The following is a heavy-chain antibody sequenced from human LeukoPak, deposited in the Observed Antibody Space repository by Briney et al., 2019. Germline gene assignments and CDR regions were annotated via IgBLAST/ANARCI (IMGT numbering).Heavy chain of an antibody. CDR3: ATDGSGSYYSND. D-gene: IGHD3-10*01. CDR2: ISGSGGST. CDR1: GFTFSGYA. J-gene: IGHJ4*02. V-gene: IGHV3-23*01. Sequence: GGSLRLSCAASGFTFSGYAMSWVRQAPGKGLEWVSAISGSGGSTYYADSVKGRFTISRDNSKNTLYLQMNSLRAEDTAVYYCATDGSGSYYSNDWGQGTLVTVSS.